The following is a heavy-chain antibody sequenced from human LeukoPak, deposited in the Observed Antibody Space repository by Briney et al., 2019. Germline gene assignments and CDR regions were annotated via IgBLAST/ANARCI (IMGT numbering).Heavy chain of an antibody. CDR2: ISTYNGNT. CDR3: ARVFYSIELNYYYYYMDV. Sequence: ASVKVSCKASGYTFTSHGISWLRQAPGQGLEWLGWISTYNGNTKIAQKLQGRVTMTTDTSTSTAYMELRSLRSDDTAVYYCARVFYSIELNYYYYYMDVWGKGTTVTVSS. V-gene: IGHV1-18*01. D-gene: IGHD4-11*01. J-gene: IGHJ6*03. CDR1: GYTFTSHG.